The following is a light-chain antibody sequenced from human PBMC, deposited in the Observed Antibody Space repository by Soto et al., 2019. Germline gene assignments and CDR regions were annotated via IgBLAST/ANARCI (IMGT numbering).Light chain of an antibody. CDR1: QSVSSSY. V-gene: IGKV3-20*01. CDR2: GAS. J-gene: IGKJ4*01. CDR3: QQYGSSPPIT. Sequence: ELVLTQSPGTLSLSPGARATLSCRARQSVSSSYLAWYQQKPGQAPRLLIYGASSRATGIPDRFSGSGSGTDFTLTISRLEPEDFAVYYCQQYGSSPPITFGGGTKVEIK.